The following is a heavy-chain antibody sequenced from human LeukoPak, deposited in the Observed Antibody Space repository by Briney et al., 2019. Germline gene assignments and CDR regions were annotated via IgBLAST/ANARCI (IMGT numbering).Heavy chain of an antibody. Sequence: PGGSLRLSCAASGFTFGSYVMHWVRQAPGKGLEWAALISYDGSNKYYADSVKGRFTISRDNSKNTLYLQMNSLRAEDTAVYYCVRDGPRVYCSSTSCFEYYLDYWGQGTLVTVSS. CDR1: GFTFGSYV. V-gene: IGHV3-30-3*01. J-gene: IGHJ4*02. D-gene: IGHD2-2*01. CDR3: VRDGPRVYCSSTSCFEYYLDY. CDR2: ISYDGSNK.